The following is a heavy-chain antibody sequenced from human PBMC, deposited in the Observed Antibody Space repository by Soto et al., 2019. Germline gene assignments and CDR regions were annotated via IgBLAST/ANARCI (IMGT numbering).Heavy chain of an antibody. J-gene: IGHJ6*02. CDR2: TTSTGKTK. CDR1: GFVFGDYE. D-gene: IGHD2-8*02. V-gene: IGHV3-48*03. Sequence: PGGSLRLSCEASGFVFGDYEMNWVRQAPGKGLEWVSYTTSTGKTKYYADSVKGRFTISRDNARNSLFLQMNSLRVEDTGVYYCAWEGHYWYFGVDVWGQGTTVTVSS. CDR3: AWEGHYWYFGVDV.